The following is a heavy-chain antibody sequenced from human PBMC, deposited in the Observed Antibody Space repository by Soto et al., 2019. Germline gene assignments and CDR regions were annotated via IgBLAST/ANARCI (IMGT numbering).Heavy chain of an antibody. CDR1: GFTFGNYA. Sequence: PGGSLRLSCAASGFTFGNYAMNWVRQAPGKGLEWVSTISGSGGSTYYADSVKGRFTISRDNSKNTLYLQMNSLRAEDTAVYYCAKDGDSYDYYYVMDVWGQGTTVTVSS. V-gene: IGHV3-23*01. D-gene: IGHD3-22*01. CDR3: AKDGDSYDYYYVMDV. J-gene: IGHJ6*02. CDR2: ISGSGGST.